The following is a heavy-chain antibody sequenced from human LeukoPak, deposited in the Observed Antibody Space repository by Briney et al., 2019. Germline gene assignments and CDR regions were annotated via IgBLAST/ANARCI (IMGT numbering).Heavy chain of an antibody. CDR3: ARDTAAATVDY. Sequence: SQTLSLTCTVSGGSISSGGHYWSCIRQHPGKGLEWIGYIYYSGSTYYNPSLKSRVTISRDTSKNQFSLQLSSVTAADTAVYYCARDTAAATVDYWGQGTLVTVSS. V-gene: IGHV4-31*03. CDR2: IYYSGST. CDR1: GGSISSGGHY. D-gene: IGHD6-25*01. J-gene: IGHJ4*02.